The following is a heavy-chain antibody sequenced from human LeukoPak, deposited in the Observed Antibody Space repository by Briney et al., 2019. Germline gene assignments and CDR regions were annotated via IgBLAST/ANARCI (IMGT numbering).Heavy chain of an antibody. J-gene: IGHJ4*02. CDR3: ARGVATKRYYFDY. D-gene: IGHD5-12*01. CDR1: GYTFTSYA. Sequence: VASVKVSCKASGYTFTSYAMHWVRQAPGQRLEWMGWINAGNGNTKYSQKFQGRVTITRDTSASTAYMELSSLRSEDTAVYSCARGVATKRYYFDYWGQGTLVTVSS. V-gene: IGHV1-3*01. CDR2: INAGNGNT.